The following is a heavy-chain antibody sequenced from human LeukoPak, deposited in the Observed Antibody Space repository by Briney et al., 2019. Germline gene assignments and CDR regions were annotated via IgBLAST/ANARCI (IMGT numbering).Heavy chain of an antibody. CDR2: INRMKSDT. J-gene: IGHJ6*03. D-gene: IGHD3-10*01. CDR3: ARGGNTMIRGVASPPARYHYYMDV. Sequence: ASVKVSCKVSGYTLSGYNIHWVKQAPGQGLERRAWINRMKSDTNYAQKFQGSVTMTRDTSVTTAYMELNRLTSDDTAVYYCARGGNTMIRGVASPPARYHYYMDVWGKGTSVTVSS. CDR1: GYTLSGYN. V-gene: IGHV1-2*02.